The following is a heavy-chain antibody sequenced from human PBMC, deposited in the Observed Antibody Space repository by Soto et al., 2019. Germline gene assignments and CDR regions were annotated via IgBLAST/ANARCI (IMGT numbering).Heavy chain of an antibody. CDR3: ARLRLTGYFDY. J-gene: IGHJ4*02. CDR1: GVNCSDHY. Sequence: QVQLVESGGGLVKPGGSLRRSCVASGVNCSDHYMTWLRQAPGKGLEWLSYITTSSSDTNYADSVKSRVTISRDNAMNSLYLQMNSLTAEDTAVYYCARLRLTGYFDYWGQGTLVTVSS. V-gene: IGHV3-11*05. CDR2: ITTSSSDT.